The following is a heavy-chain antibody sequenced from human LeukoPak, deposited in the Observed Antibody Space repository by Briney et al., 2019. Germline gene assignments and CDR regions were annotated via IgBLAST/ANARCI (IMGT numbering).Heavy chain of an antibody. D-gene: IGHD3-9*01. V-gene: IGHV4-34*01. CDR3: ATEYYDILTGYYHFDY. J-gene: IGHJ4*02. Sequence: PSETLSLTCAVYGGSFSGYYWSWIRQPPGKGLEWIGEINHSGSTNYNPSLKSRVTISVDTSKNQFSLKLSSVTAADTAVYYCATEYYDILTGYYHFDYWGQGTLVTVSS. CDR1: GGSFSGYY. CDR2: INHSGST.